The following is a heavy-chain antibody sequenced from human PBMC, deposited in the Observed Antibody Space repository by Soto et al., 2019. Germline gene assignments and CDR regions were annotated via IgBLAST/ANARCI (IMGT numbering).Heavy chain of an antibody. CDR3: ARVSYDFWSGYYLFDY. J-gene: IGHJ4*02. Sequence: SETLSLTCTVSGGSINSGDYYWSWIRRPPGKGLEWIGYIYYSGSTNYNPSLKSRVTISVDTSKNQFSLKLSSVTAADTAVYYCARVSYDFWSGYYLFDYWGQGTLVTVSS. CDR1: GGSINSGDYY. V-gene: IGHV4-61*08. D-gene: IGHD3-3*01. CDR2: IYYSGST.